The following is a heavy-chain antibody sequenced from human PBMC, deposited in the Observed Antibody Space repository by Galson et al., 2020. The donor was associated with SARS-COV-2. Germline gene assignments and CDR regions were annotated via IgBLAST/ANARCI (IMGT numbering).Heavy chain of an antibody. CDR1: GFTFSSYA. CDR2: MSGSGGST. V-gene: IGHV3-23*01. Sequence: GGSLRLSCAASGFTFSSYAMSWVRQAPGKGLEWVSGMSGSGGSTYYADSVKGRFTISRDNSKNTLYLQMNSLRAEDTAIYYCAKEGSYGSGWYLYYGMDVWGQGTTVTVSS. D-gene: IGHD6-19*01. J-gene: IGHJ6*02. CDR3: AKEGSYGSGWYLYYGMDV.